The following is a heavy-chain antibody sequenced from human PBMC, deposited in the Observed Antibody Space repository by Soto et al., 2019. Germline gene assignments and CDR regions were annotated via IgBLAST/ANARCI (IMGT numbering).Heavy chain of an antibody. Sequence: ASVKVSCKASGYTFTTYYINWVRQATGQGLERMGWMNPKTGNTAYAQKFQGRVTMTRNTSISTAYMELSSLRAEDTAVYYCAKDGDKYCSAGRCYSGYYYYGMDVWGQGTTVTVSS. CDR2: MNPKTGNT. D-gene: IGHD2-15*01. CDR3: AKDGDKYCSAGRCYSGYYYYGMDV. V-gene: IGHV1-8*01. CDR1: GYTFTTYY. J-gene: IGHJ6*02.